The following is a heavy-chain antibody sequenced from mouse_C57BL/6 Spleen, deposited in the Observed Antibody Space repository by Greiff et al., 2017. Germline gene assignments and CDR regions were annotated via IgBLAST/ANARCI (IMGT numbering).Heavy chain of an antibody. CDR3: VRDQGFSYYFDY. J-gene: IGHJ2*01. CDR2: IRSKSSNYAT. V-gene: IGHV10-3*01. CDR1: GFTFNTYA. Sequence: EVQGVESGGGLVQPKGSLKLSCAASGFTFNTYAMHWVRQAPGTGLEWVARIRSKSSNYATYYADSVKDRFTISRDDSQSMLYLQMNNLKTEDTAMYYCVRDQGFSYYFDYWGQGTTLTVSS. D-gene: IGHD3-2*02.